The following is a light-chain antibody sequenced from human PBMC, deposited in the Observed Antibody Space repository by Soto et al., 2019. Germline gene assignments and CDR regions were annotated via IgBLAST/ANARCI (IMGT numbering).Light chain of an antibody. Sequence: QSALTQPASVSGSPGQSIAISCTGTSSDVGGYDYVSWYQQQQDKAPKLMIYEVTKRPSGVSNRFSGSKSGNTASLTISGLQAEDEADYYCSSHTSGSTRVFGTGTKVT. CDR1: SSDVGGYDY. CDR3: SSHTSGSTRV. CDR2: EVT. J-gene: IGLJ1*01. V-gene: IGLV2-14*01.